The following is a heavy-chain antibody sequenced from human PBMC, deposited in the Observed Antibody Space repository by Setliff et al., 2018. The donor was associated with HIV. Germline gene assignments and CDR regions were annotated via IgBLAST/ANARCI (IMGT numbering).Heavy chain of an antibody. D-gene: IGHD3-22*01. CDR2: IIPIFGTA. V-gene: IGHV1-69*13. CDR3: ARDKGLLPQPQNYNYFMDV. Sequence: ASVKVSCKASGYTLGGNYMHWVRQAPGQGLEWMGGIIPIFGTANYAQKFQGRVTITADESTSTAYMELSSLTSEDTAVYYCARDKGLLPQPQNYNYFMDVLGKGTT. J-gene: IGHJ6*03. CDR1: GYTLGGNY.